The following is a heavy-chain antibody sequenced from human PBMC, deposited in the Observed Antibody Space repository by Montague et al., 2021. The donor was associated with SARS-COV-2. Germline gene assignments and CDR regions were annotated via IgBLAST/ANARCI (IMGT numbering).Heavy chain of an antibody. CDR3: ARDLLPPRTAIKTNFFGLDV. J-gene: IGHJ6*02. CDR2: IYHSGNT. CDR1: GASISSSY. V-gene: IGHV4-59*01. D-gene: IGHD2-21*02. Sequence: SETLSLTCSVSGASISSSYWSWIRQPPGKGLEWIGYIYHSGNTNYNPSLKSRVTISIDTSMNQFSLSLSSMTAADTAVYFCARDLLPPRTAIKTNFFGLDVWGQGTTVIVSS.